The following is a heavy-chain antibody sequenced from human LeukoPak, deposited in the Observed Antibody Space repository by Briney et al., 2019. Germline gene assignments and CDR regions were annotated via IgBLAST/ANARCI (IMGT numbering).Heavy chain of an antibody. CDR1: GFTYSHYG. Sequence: GGSLRLSCVASGFTYSHYGMNWVRQAPGKGLEWVSSISSSSSYIYYGDSVKGRFTISRDNAKKSVFLQMNSLRAEDTAVYYCARETILAAGKAFDPWGQGTLVTVSS. CDR3: ARETILAAGKAFDP. D-gene: IGHD6-13*01. CDR2: ISSSSSYI. J-gene: IGHJ5*02. V-gene: IGHV3-21*01.